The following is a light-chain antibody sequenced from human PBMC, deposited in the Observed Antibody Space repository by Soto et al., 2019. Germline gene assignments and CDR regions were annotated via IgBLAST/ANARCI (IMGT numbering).Light chain of an antibody. CDR2: AAS. J-gene: IGKJ5*01. V-gene: IGKV1-39*01. CDR1: QGIRND. Sequence: DIQMTQSPSSLSASVGDRLTITCRASQGIRNDLGWYQQKPGKAXKLLIYAASSLQSGVPSRFSGSGSGTEFTLTTSSLQPEDFATYYCQQSYSTPLITFGQGTRLEIK. CDR3: QQSYSTPLIT.